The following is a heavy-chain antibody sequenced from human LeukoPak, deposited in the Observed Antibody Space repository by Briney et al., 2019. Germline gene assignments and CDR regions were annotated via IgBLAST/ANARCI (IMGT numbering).Heavy chain of an antibody. Sequence: GGSLRLSCAASGFTVSSNYMSWVRQAPGKGLEWVSVIYGGGSTYYADSVKGRFTISRDNSKNTLYVQMNSLRAEDTAVYYCSTGSGHAFDIWGRGTMVTVSS. J-gene: IGHJ3*02. CDR2: IYGGGST. CDR3: STGSGHAFDI. V-gene: IGHV3-53*01. CDR1: GFTVSSNY. D-gene: IGHD3-10*01.